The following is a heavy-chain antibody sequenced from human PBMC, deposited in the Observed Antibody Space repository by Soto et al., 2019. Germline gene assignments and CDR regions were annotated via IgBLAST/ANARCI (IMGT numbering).Heavy chain of an antibody. V-gene: IGHV3-23*04. CDR3: ATDTSSGTTVRYFDY. Sequence: EVQRVESGGGLVQPGGSLRLSCAVSGFTFSSYAMSWVRQAPGKGLEWVSAISGSGGSTYYANSVKGRFTISRDNSKNTLYLQMNSLRDEDTAVYYCATDTSSGTTVRYFDYWGQRTLVTVSS. CDR2: ISGSGGST. CDR1: GFTFSSYA. D-gene: IGHD4-17*01. J-gene: IGHJ4*02.